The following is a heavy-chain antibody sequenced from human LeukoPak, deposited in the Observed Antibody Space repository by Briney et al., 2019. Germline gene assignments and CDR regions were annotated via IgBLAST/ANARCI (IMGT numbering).Heavy chain of an antibody. CDR1: GYTFTGYY. V-gene: IGHV1-2*02. Sequence: ASVKVSCKASGYTFTGYYMHWVRQAPGQGLEWMGWINPNSGGTNYAQKFQGRVTMTRDTSISTAYMELSRLRSDDTAVYYCARLGISGVVTEYYYYYYMDVWGNGTTVTVSS. CDR2: INPNSGGT. D-gene: IGHD3-3*01. CDR3: ARLGISGVVTEYYYYYYMDV. J-gene: IGHJ6*03.